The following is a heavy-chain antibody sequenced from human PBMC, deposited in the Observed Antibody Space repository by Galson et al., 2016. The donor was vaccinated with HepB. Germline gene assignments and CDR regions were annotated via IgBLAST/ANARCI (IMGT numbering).Heavy chain of an antibody. Sequence: SLRLSCAASGFTFSDHAMAWVRQAPGKGLEWVSGISGYGDYIYYADSVKGRFTISRDNSKNTLNLQVSSLRVEDTAIYYCAKDREERYNWYSPDFDYWGQGTLVTVSS. J-gene: IGHJ4*02. D-gene: IGHD1/OR15-1a*01. V-gene: IGHV3-23*01. CDR1: GFTFSDHA. CDR3: AKDREERYNWYSPDFDY. CDR2: ISGYGDYI.